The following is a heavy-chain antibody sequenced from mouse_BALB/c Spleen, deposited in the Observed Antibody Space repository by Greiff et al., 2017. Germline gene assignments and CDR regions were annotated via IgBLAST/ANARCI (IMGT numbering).Heavy chain of an antibody. V-gene: IGHV2-9*02. CDR3: ARDMNYDWFAY. CDR1: GFSLTSYG. J-gene: IGHJ3*01. D-gene: IGHD2-4*01. Sequence: VQRVESGPGLVAPSQSLSITCTVSGFSLTSYGVHWVRQPPGKGLEWLGVIRAGGSTNYNSALMSRLSISKDNSKSQVFLKMNSLQTDDTAMYYCARDMNYDWFAYWGQGTLVTVSA. CDR2: IRAGGST.